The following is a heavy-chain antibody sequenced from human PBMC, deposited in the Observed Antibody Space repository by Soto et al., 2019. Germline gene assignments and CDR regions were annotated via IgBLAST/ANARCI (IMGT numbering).Heavy chain of an antibody. CDR3: VRDRAFFDTTDY. CDR1: GFTFSSYW. J-gene: IGHJ4*01. D-gene: IGHD1-26*01. Sequence: EVQLVESGGGLVQPGGSLRLSCAASGFTFSSYWMHWVRQVPGKGLVWISRINNDGSTTNYADSVKGRFTISRDNAKNTLYLQMNSLRAEDTAVYYCVRDRAFFDTTDYWGHGTLVTVSS. V-gene: IGHV3-74*01. CDR2: INNDGSTT.